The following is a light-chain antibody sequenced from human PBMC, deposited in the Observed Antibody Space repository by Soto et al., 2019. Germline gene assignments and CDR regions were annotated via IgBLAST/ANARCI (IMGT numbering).Light chain of an antibody. Sequence: EIVLTQCPGTLSLSPGETATVSCRATESLITKALAWYQQKPGQAPRLLIYGAFTRDAAIPDRFNGSGSGTDFALTISRLELEDSAVYYCQQYGVSPLTFGPGTKVEIK. CDR1: ESLITKA. V-gene: IGKV3-20*01. CDR3: QQYGVSPLT. J-gene: IGKJ3*01. CDR2: GAF.